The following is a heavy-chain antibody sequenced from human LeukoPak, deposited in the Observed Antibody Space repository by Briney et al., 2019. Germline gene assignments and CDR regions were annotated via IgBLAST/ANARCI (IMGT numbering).Heavy chain of an antibody. CDR1: GYTFTSYG. J-gene: IGHJ4*02. D-gene: IGHD5-18*01. V-gene: IGHV1-2*06. Sequence: ASVKVSCKASGYTFTSYGISWVRQAPGQGLEWMGRINPNSGGTNYAQKFQGRVTMTRDTSISTAYMELSRLRSDDTAVYYCARSGYSYGYGDWGQGTLVTVSS. CDR3: ARSGYSYGYGD. CDR2: INPNSGGT.